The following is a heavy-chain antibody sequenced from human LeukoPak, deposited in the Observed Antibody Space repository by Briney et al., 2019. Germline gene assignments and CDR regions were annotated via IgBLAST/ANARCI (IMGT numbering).Heavy chain of an antibody. J-gene: IGHJ4*02. CDR2: IYHSVNT. CDR3: ARGTTVTSLDY. D-gene: IGHD4-17*01. Sequence: SETLSLTCTVPGGSISSYYWTWIRQPPGKGLEWIGYIYHSVNTNYNPSLKSRVSISVDTSKNQFSLRLSSVTAADTAVYFCARGTTVTSLDYWGQGTLVTVSS. V-gene: IGHV4-59*01. CDR1: GGSISSYY.